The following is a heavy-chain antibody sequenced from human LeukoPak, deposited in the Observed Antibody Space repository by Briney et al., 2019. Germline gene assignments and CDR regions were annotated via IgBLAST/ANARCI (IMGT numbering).Heavy chain of an antibody. CDR1: GFTLSGYA. J-gene: IGHJ6*04. Sequence: GGSLRLSCAGSGFTLSGYAMSWVRRAPGKGLEWVSGISGSGGSTYYADSVKGRFTISRDNSKNTLYLQLNSLRAEDTAVYYCAKDLSGPYYGLDVWGKGTTVTVSS. V-gene: IGHV3-23*01. CDR2: ISGSGGST. CDR3: AKDLSGPYYGLDV. D-gene: IGHD2/OR15-2a*01.